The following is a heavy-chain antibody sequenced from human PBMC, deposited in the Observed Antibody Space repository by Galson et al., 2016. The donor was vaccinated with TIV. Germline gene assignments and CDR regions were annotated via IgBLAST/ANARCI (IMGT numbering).Heavy chain of an antibody. CDR2: IYGAGDT. Sequence: SLRLSCAASGLTVSNNYMTWVRQAPGKGLEWVSVIYGAGDTYYADSVRGRFTISRDNSKNTLHLQMNSLRAEDTAVYYCAKDITVYCAGDCSTFDYWGHGTLVTVSS. CDR1: GLTVSNNY. CDR3: AKDITVYCAGDCSTFDY. D-gene: IGHD2-21*02. V-gene: IGHV3-66*02. J-gene: IGHJ4*01.